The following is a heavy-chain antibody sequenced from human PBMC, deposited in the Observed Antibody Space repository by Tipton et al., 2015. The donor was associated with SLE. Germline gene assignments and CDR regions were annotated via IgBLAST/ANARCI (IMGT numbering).Heavy chain of an antibody. V-gene: IGHV3-23*01. J-gene: IGHJ2*01. CDR1: GFTFSSYA. CDR2: INSDGSNT. D-gene: IGHD6-19*01. CDR3: ARDRREQWLEGWYFDL. Sequence: SLRPSCAASGFTFSSYAMTWVRQAPGKGLVWVSRINSDGSNTKYADSVKGRFTISRDNSENTLYLQMSSLRAEDTAVYYCARDRREQWLEGWYFDLWGRGTLVTVSS.